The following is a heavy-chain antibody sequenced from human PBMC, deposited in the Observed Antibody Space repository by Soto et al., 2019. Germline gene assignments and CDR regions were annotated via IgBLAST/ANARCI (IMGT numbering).Heavy chain of an antibody. J-gene: IGHJ4*02. D-gene: IGHD2-8*01. V-gene: IGHV1-69*13. CDR2: IIPIFGTA. CDR3: AREKSVYSFDY. CDR1: GGTFSSYA. Sequence: SVKVSCKASGGTFSSYAISWVRQAPGQGLEWMGGIIPIFGTANYAQKFQGRVTITADESTSTAYMELSSLRSDDTAVYYCAREKSVYSFDYWGQGTLVTVSS.